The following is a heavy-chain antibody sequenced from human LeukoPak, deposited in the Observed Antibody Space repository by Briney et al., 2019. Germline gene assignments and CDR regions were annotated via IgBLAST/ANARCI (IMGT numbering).Heavy chain of an antibody. CDR1: GYSITSGYY. D-gene: IGHD5-18*01. J-gene: IGHJ4*02. V-gene: IGHV4-38-2*02. Sequence: PSETLSLTCIVSGYSITSGYYWGWIRQPPGKGLEWIGSIYHSGSTYYNPSLKSRVTISVDTSKNQFSLKLSSVTAADTAVYYCARNRGYSYGELDYWGQGTLVTVSS. CDR3: ARNRGYSYGELDY. CDR2: IYHSGST.